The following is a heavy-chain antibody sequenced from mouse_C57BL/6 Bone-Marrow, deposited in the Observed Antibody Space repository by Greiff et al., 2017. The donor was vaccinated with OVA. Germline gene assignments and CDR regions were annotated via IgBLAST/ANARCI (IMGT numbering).Heavy chain of an antibody. Sequence: QVQLQQPGAELVKPGASVKLSCKASGYTFTSYWMQWVKQRPGQGLEWIGEIDPSDSYTNYNQKFKGKATLTVDTSSSTAYMQLSSLTSADSAVYYCARDGYFDYWGQGTTLTVSS. CDR3: ARDGYFDY. D-gene: IGHD2-3*01. CDR2: IDPSDSYT. CDR1: GYTFTSYW. V-gene: IGHV1-50*01. J-gene: IGHJ2*01.